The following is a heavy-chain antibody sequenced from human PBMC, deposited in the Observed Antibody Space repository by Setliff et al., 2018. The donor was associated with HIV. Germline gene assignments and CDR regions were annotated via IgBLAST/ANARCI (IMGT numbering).Heavy chain of an antibody. CDR2: ISYDGSNK. CDR1: EFTFSSYG. V-gene: IGHV3-30*03. D-gene: IGHD3-22*01. Sequence: GGSLRLSCAASEFTFSSYGMHWFRQAPGKGLEWVAVISYDGSNKYYADSVKGRFTISRDNSKNTLYLQMNSLRVEDTAVYYCARETMYDSRGYLSHYFDYWGQGTPVTVSS. CDR3: ARETMYDSRGYLSHYFDY. J-gene: IGHJ4*02.